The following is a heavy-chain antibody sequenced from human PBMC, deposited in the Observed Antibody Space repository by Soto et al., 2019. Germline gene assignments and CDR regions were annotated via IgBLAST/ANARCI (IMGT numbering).Heavy chain of an antibody. CDR2: IYYSGST. Sequence: SETLSLTCTFSGGSISSRDYYWSWIRQPPGKGLEWIGYIYYSGSTYYNPSLKSRVTISVDTSKNQFSLKLSSVTAADTAVYYCATIKLGSNRLDYWGQGTLVTVSS. J-gene: IGHJ4*02. V-gene: IGHV4-30-4*01. CDR1: GGSISSRDYY. CDR3: ATIKLGSNRLDY. D-gene: IGHD3-10*01.